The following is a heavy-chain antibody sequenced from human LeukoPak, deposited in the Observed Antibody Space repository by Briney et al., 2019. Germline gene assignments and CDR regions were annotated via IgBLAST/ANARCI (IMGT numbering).Heavy chain of an antibody. J-gene: IGHJ5*02. D-gene: IGHD5-18*01. V-gene: IGHV4-59*08. Sequence: KPSEPLSLTCTVSGGSISSYYWSWIRQPPGKGLEWIGYIYYSGSTNYNPSLKSRVTISVDTSKNQFSPKLSSVTAADTAVYYCARVLSRGYSYVWFDPWGQGTLVT. CDR3: ARVLSRGYSYVWFDP. CDR2: IYYSGST. CDR1: GGSISSYY.